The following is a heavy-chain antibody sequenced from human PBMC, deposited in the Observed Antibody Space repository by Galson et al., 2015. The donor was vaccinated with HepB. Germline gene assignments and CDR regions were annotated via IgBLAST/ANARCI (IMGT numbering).Heavy chain of an antibody. D-gene: IGHD5-12*01. CDR2: TGVNDGSI. CDR1: GFTFSSYA. Sequence: FLRLSCAASGFTFSSYAMNWVRQAPGKGLEWVSGTGVNDGSIYYANSVKGRFTISRDNSKNTLYLQVNGLRVEDTAIYYCAKGRPERPPEHRGYDLPDYWGQGTLVTVSS. J-gene: IGHJ4*02. V-gene: IGHV3-23*01. CDR3: AKGRPERPPEHRGYDLPDY.